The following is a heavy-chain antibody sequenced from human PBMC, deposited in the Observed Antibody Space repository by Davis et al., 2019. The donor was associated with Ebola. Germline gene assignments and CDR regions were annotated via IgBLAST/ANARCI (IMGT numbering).Heavy chain of an antibody. J-gene: IGHJ6*02. CDR1: GFTFSDYY. CDR3: ARTRSHRSIPRTPAYYYGMDV. CDR2: ISSSSSYT. D-gene: IGHD1-14*01. V-gene: IGHV3-11*06. Sequence: GGSLRLSCAASGFTFSDYYMSWIRQAPGKGLEWVSYISSSSSYTYYADSVKGRFTISRDNAKNSLYLQMNSLRAEDTAVYYCARTRSHRSIPRTPAYYYGMDVWGQGTTVTVSS.